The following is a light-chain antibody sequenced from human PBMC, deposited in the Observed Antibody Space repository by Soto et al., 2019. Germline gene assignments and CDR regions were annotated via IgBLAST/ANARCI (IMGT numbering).Light chain of an antibody. Sequence: QPVLTQSPSASASLGASVKLTCTLSSGHSSYTIVWHQQQPDKGPRYLMNLDSDGSHYKGDGIPDRFPGSSSGAERYLTISSLQSEDETDYYCQTWATGPHWVFGGGTKLTVL. V-gene: IGLV4-69*01. J-gene: IGLJ3*02. CDR1: SGHSSYT. CDR3: QTWATGPHWV. CDR2: LDSDGSH.